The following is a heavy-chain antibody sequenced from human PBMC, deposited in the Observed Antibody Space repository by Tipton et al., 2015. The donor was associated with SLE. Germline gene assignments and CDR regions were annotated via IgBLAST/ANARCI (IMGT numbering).Heavy chain of an antibody. CDR2: IYYNGNS. CDR3: VGSNNYYYYYMDV. D-gene: IGHD4-11*01. V-gene: IGHV4-39*01. J-gene: IGHJ6*03. Sequence: TLSLTCTVSGGSITSSSYYWGWIRQPPGKGLEWIGSIYYNGNSYYEPSLKSRITISVDTSKNQFSLKLTSVTAPDTAVYYCVGSNNYYYYYMDVWGKGTTVTVSS. CDR1: GGSITSSSYY.